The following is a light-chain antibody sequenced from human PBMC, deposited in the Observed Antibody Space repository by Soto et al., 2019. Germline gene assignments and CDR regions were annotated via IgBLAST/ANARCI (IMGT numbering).Light chain of an antibody. Sequence: EIVLTQSPGTLSLSPGDRATLSCRASQSVSSSYLAWYQQKPGQAPRLLISGASSRATGIPDRFTGGGSGTDFTLTISRLEPEDFAVYYCQQYGSSPRTFGQGTKVDIK. CDR3: QQYGSSPRT. CDR1: QSVSSSY. V-gene: IGKV3-20*01. J-gene: IGKJ1*01. CDR2: GAS.